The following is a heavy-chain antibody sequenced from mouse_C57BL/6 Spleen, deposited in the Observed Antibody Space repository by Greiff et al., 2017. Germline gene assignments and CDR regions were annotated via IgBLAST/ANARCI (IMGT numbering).Heavy chain of an antibody. J-gene: IGHJ4*01. CDR1: GFSLTSYG. Sequence: VQLQQSGPGLVQPSQSLSITCTASGFSLTSYGVHWVRQSPGKGLEWLGVIWSGGSTDYNAAVMSRLSITKDNSKSQVFFKMNSLQADDTAIYYCAKKGTTVVGGDYAMDYWGQGTSVTVSS. CDR3: AKKGTTVVGGDYAMDY. D-gene: IGHD1-1*01. V-gene: IGHV2-5*01. CDR2: IWSGGST.